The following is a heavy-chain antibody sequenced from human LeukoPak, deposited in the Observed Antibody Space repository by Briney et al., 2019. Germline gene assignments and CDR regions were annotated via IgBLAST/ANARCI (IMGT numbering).Heavy chain of an antibody. CDR2: IYSRGNT. Sequence: PSETLSLTCTVSGASISSSSSYWGWIRQPPGKGLEWLGNIYSRGNTYYKPSLRSRVTISIDTSKNQFSLRLTSVTAADTAVYYCAREWESRFDYWGQGTLVTVSS. J-gene: IGHJ4*02. V-gene: IGHV4-39*07. D-gene: IGHD1-26*01. CDR3: AREWESRFDY. CDR1: GASISSSSSY.